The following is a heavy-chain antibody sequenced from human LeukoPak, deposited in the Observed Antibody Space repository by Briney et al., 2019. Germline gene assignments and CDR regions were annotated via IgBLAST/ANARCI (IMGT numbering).Heavy chain of an antibody. J-gene: IGHJ1*01. CDR1: GFTFSSYW. CDR3: ARAPSEIGGYYPEYFRH. D-gene: IGHD3-22*01. CDR2: IKSDGST. V-gene: IGHV3-74*01. Sequence: GGSLRLSCAASGFTFSSYWMQWARQAPGKGLVGVSRIKSDGSTNYADSVKGRFTISRDTAKNTVSLQMNSLRAEDTGVHYCARAPSEIGGYYPEYFRHWGQGTLVTVSS.